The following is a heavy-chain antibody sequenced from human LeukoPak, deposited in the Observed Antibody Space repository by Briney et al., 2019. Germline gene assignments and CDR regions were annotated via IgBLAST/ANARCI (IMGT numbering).Heavy chain of an antibody. CDR2: LYSGGSA. V-gene: IGHV3-66*04. CDR1: GFTVSSNY. J-gene: IGHJ3*01. CDR3: ASQRRVDLGYAFNL. D-gene: IGHD3-9*01. Sequence: GGSLRLSCAASGFTVSSNYMNWVRQAPGKGLEWVSVLYSGGSAYYADSVKGRFTISRDNSKNTLYLQMNSLRADDTAVYYCASQRRVDLGYAFNLWGQGTMVTVSS.